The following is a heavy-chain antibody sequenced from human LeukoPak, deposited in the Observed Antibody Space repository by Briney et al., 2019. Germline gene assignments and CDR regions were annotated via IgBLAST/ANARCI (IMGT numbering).Heavy chain of an antibody. CDR2: ISSTTTIT. V-gene: IGHV3-48*02. CDR3: VAGTELVY. Sequence: GGSLRLSCAASGFTFSSYAMHWVRQAPGKGLEWISYISSTTTITYYADSVKGRFTISRDNAENSLYLQMNSLRDEATAVYYCVAGTELVYWGQGTLVTVSS. CDR1: GFTFSSYA. J-gene: IGHJ4*02. D-gene: IGHD6-19*01.